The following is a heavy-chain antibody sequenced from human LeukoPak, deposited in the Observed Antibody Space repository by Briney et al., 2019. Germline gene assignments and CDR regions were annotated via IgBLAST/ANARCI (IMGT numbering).Heavy chain of an antibody. J-gene: IGHJ4*02. CDR1: GGTFSSYT. CDR3: ARDRRDGYNSLIDY. Sequence: SAKVSCKASGGTFSSYTISWVRQAPGQGLEWMGRIIPILGIANYAQKFQGRVTITADKSTSTAYMELSSLRSEDTAVYYCARDRRDGYNSLIDYWGQGTLVTVSS. D-gene: IGHD5-24*01. CDR2: IIPILGIA. V-gene: IGHV1-69*04.